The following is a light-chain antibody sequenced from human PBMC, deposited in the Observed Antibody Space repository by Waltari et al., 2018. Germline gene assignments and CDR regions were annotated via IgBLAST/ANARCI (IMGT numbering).Light chain of an antibody. CDR1: ESSKNY. Sequence: SFALTQPPSVPVSPGQPARLTCSAEESSKNYAYWYQQKPGQAPVLVIYKDTERPSGIPERLSGSSSGTTVTLTISGVQAEDEADYFCQSADGTTNSVVFGGGTKLTVL. V-gene: IGLV3-25*03. CDR3: QSADGTTNSVV. CDR2: KDT. J-gene: IGLJ2*01.